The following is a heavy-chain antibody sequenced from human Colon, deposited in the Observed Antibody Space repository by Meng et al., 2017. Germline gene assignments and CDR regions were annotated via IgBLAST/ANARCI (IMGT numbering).Heavy chain of an antibody. D-gene: IGHD4-23*01. Sequence: GESLKISCAASGFTFSSYAMSWVRQAPGKGLEWVSAISGSGGSTYYADSVKGRFTISRDNSKNTLYLKMNSLRAEDTAVYYCAKDRGYYGGKRYWYFDLWGRGTLVTVSS. CDR2: ISGSGGST. J-gene: IGHJ2*01. V-gene: IGHV3-23*01. CDR1: GFTFSSYA. CDR3: AKDRGYYGGKRYWYFDL.